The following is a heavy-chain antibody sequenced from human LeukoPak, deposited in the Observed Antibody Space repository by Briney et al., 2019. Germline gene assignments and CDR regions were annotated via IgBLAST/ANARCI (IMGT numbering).Heavy chain of an antibody. D-gene: IGHD3-22*01. CDR1: GYTFTGYY. V-gene: IGHV1-2*02. CDR3: ARYHSSGYYYSFDY. Sequence: EASVKVSFKASGYTFTGYYMHWVRQAPGQGLEWMGWINPNSGGTNYAQKFQGRVTMTRDTSISTAYMELSRLRSDDTAVYYCARYHSSGYYYSFDYWGQGTLVTVSS. CDR2: INPNSGGT. J-gene: IGHJ4*02.